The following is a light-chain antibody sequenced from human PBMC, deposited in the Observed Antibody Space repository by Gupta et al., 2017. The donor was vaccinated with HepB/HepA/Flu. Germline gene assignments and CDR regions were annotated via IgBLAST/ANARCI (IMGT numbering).Light chain of an antibody. J-gene: IGKJ1*01. CDR2: GAS. Sequence: EIVMTQSPATLSVSPGERATLSCRASQSVSSNLAWYQQKTGQAPRLLIYGASTRATGIPARFSGSGSGTEFTLTISSLQSEDFALYYCQQKNNWPRTFGQGTKVEIK. CDR3: QQKNNWPRT. CDR1: QSVSSN. V-gene: IGKV3-15*01.